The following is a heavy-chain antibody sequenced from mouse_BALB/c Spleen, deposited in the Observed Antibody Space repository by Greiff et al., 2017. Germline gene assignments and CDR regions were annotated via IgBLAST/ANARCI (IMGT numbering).Heavy chain of an antibody. J-gene: IGHJ4*01. CDR2: IDPSDSET. V-gene: IGHV1S127*01. CDR3: ARNYYRYDGEAMDY. CDR1: GYSFTSYW. Sequence: VQLQQSGPQLVRPGASVKISCKASGYSFTSYWMHWVKQRPGQGLEWIGMIDPSDSETRLNQKFKDKATLTVDKSSSTAYMQLSSPTSEDSAVYYCARNYYRYDGEAMDYWGQGTSVTVSS. D-gene: IGHD2-14*01.